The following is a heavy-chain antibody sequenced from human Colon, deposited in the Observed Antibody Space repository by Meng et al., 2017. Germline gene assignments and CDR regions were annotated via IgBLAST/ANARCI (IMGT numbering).Heavy chain of an antibody. J-gene: IGHJ4*02. CDR1: CASFSSGTYY. CDR2: LYHSGNT. CDR3: GKAPHY. Sequence: QLQLQEYGPGRVKPSETLSLTLTGCCASFSSGTYYWGWIRQPPGKGLEWIASLYHSGNTYYNPSLRSRVAISIDTSKNQFSLKLNSVTAADTAVYYCGKAPHYWGQGTLVTVSS. V-gene: IGHV4-39*07.